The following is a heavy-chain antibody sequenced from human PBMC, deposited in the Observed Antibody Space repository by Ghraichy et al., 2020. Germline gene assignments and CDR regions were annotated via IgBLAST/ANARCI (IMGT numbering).Heavy chain of an antibody. CDR2: ISSSSSYI. CDR3: ARGGYCSSTSCYVHYYYGMDV. V-gene: IGHV3-21*01. CDR1: GFTFSSYS. Sequence: GGSLRLSCAASGFTFSSYSMNWVRQAPGKGLEWVSSISSSSSYIYYADSVKGRFTISRDNAKNSLYLQMNSLRAEDTAVYYCARGGYCSSTSCYVHYYYGMDVWGQGTTVTVSS. J-gene: IGHJ6*02. D-gene: IGHD2-2*01.